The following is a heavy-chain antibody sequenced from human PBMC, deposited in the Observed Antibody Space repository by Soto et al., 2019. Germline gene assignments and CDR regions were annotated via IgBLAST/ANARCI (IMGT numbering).Heavy chain of an antibody. V-gene: IGHV5-51*01. CDR3: ARLPDYYYYYMDV. CDR1: GYSFTSYW. Sequence: PGESLKISCKGSGYSFTSYWIGWVRQMPGKGLEWMGIIYPGDSDTRYSPSFQGLVTISADKSISTAYLQWSSLKASDTAMYYCARLPDYYYYYMDVWSKGTTVTVSS. J-gene: IGHJ6*03. CDR2: IYPGDSDT.